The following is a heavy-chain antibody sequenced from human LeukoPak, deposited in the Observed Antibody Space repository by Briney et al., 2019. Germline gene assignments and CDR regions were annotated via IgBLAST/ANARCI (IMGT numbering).Heavy chain of an antibody. J-gene: IGHJ4*02. Sequence: SETLSLTCTVSGYSISSGYYWGWIRQPPGKGLEWIGSIYHSGSTYYNPSLKSRVTISVDTSKNQFSLKLSSATAADTAVYYCARARGAIGGFDYWGQGTLVTVSS. CDR1: GYSISSGYY. V-gene: IGHV4-38-2*02. D-gene: IGHD3-10*01. CDR3: ARARGAIGGFDY. CDR2: IYHSGST.